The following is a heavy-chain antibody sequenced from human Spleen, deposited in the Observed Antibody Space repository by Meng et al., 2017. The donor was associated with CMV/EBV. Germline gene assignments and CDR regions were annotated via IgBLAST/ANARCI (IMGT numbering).Heavy chain of an antibody. Sequence: SGFPFSDYFMSWIRQAPGKGLECISYISSSASNIYYADSVKGRFTISRDNAKNSLYLQMNSLRAEDTAFYYCARGVSGYGSNWFDPWGQGTLVTVSS. CDR2: ISSSASNI. D-gene: IGHD3-9*01. V-gene: IGHV3-11*01. J-gene: IGHJ5*02. CDR3: ARGVSGYGSNWFDP. CDR1: GFPFSDYF.